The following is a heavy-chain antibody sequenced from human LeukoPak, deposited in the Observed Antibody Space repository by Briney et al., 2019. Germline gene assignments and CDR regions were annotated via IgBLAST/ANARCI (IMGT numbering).Heavy chain of an antibody. D-gene: IGHD6-19*01. CDR2: ISGSGGGT. CDR3: AKSYSGWFYYFDY. Sequence: GGSLRLSCAASGFTFSSYAMSWVRQAPGKGLEWVSAISGSGGGTYYADSVKGRFTISRDNSKNTLYLQMNSLRAEDTAVYYCAKSYSGWFYYFDYWGQGTLVTVSS. V-gene: IGHV3-23*01. CDR1: GFTFSSYA. J-gene: IGHJ4*02.